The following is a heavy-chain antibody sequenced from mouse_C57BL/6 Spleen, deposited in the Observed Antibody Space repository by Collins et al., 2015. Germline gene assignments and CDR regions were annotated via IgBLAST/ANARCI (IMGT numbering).Heavy chain of an antibody. CDR2: INPNNGGT. CDR3: ARSHYYGSSPWFAY. CDR1: GYTYTDYY. D-gene: IGHD1-1*01. V-gene: IGHV1-26*01. J-gene: IGHJ3*01. Sequence: EVQLQQSGPELVKPGASVKISCKASGYTYTDYYMNWVKQSHGKSLEWIGDINPNNGGTSHNQKFKGKATLTVDKSSSTAYMELRSLTSEDSAVYYCARSHYYGSSPWFAYWGQGTLVTVPA.